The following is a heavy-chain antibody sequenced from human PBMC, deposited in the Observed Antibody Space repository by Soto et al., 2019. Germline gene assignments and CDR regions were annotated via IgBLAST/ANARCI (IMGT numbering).Heavy chain of an antibody. CDR1: GYRFTSYW. D-gene: IGHD3-10*01. Sequence: GESLKISCKGSGYRFTSYWIGWVRQMPGKGLEWMGIIYLGDSDTRYSPSFQGQVTISADKSISTAYLQWSSLKASDTAMYYCARGLEGDMVRGVKVYYYYYGMDVWSQGTTVTVSS. J-gene: IGHJ6*02. CDR2: IYLGDSDT. V-gene: IGHV5-51*01. CDR3: ARGLEGDMVRGVKVYYYYYGMDV.